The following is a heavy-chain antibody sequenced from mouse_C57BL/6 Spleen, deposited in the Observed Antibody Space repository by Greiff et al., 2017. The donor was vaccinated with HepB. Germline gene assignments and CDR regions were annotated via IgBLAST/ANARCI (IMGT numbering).Heavy chain of an antibody. V-gene: IGHV14-2*01. J-gene: IGHJ4*01. D-gene: IGHD1-1*01. CDR3: ARGSSYYYAMDY. Sequence: VQLQQSGAELVKPGASVKLSCIASGFNIKDYYMHWVKQRTEQGLEWIGRIDPEDGVTKYAPKFQGKATITADTSSNTAYLQLSSLTSEDTAVYYCARGSSYYYAMDYWGQGTSVTVSS. CDR1: GFNIKDYY. CDR2: IDPEDGVT.